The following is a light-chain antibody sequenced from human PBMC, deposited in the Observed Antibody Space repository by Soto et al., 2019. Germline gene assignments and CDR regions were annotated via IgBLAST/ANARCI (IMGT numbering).Light chain of an antibody. Sequence: EIVLTQSPGTLSLSPGERATLSCRASQSVSSSYLAWYQQKPGQATRLLIYGASSRATGIPDRFSGSGSGTDFTLTISRLEPEDFAVYYCQQYASSPTYTFGQGTKLQIK. V-gene: IGKV3-20*01. CDR2: GAS. CDR1: QSVSSSY. J-gene: IGKJ2*01. CDR3: QQYASSPTYT.